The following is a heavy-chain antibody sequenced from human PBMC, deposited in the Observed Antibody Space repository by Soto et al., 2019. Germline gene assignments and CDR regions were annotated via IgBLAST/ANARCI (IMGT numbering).Heavy chain of an antibody. J-gene: IGHJ4*02. Sequence: SETLSLTCTVSGGSISSSSYYWGWIRRPPGKGLEWIGSIYYSGSTYYNPSLKSRVTISVDTSKNQFSLKLSSVTAADTAVYYCARFGVGQILRSFDYWGQGTLVTVSS. D-gene: IGHD4-17*01. V-gene: IGHV4-39*01. CDR1: GGSISSSSYY. CDR2: IYYSGST. CDR3: ARFGVGQILRSFDY.